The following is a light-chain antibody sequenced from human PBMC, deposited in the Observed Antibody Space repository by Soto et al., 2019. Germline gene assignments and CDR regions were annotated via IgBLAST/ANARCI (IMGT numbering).Light chain of an antibody. CDR2: AAS. CDR1: QSVSSTY. V-gene: IGKV3-20*01. Sequence: EIVLTQSPGTLSLSPGERATLSCRPSQSVSSTYLDWYQQKPGQAPRLLIYAASSRDTGIPDRFSGGASATDFTLTISSLEPEDFAVYYCRHYINSQWTFGQGTKVEIK. J-gene: IGKJ1*01. CDR3: RHYINSQWT.